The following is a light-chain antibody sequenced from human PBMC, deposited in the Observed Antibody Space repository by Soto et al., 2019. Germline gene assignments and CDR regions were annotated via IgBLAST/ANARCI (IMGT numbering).Light chain of an antibody. CDR3: QHSNSYSEA. V-gene: IGKV1-5*01. CDR1: QSISTW. J-gene: IGKJ1*01. CDR2: DAS. Sequence: IQMTQCPSNLSSSLGDRVTITCRASQSISTWLAWCQQKPGKAPKLLISDASSLKSGVPSRFSGSGSGTEATLTISRLKTDDGTTYYCQHSNSYSEALGQGTKVDIK.